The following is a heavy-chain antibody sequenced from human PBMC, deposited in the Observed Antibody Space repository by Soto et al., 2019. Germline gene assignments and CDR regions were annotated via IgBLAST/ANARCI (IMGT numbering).Heavy chain of an antibody. CDR1: GFSLRTNGVG. CDR2: VYWNDDK. V-gene: IGHV2-5*01. J-gene: IGHJ4*02. Sequence: QITLKESGPTVVKPTQTLTLTCTVSGFSLRTNGVGVGWIRQPPGKALEWLAIVYWNDDKRYSPSLESRLTIARDASKNQVVLTMTNVDPVDTATYYCARRQFNKVAYLDYWGQGTLVTVSS. CDR3: ARRQFNKVAYLDY.